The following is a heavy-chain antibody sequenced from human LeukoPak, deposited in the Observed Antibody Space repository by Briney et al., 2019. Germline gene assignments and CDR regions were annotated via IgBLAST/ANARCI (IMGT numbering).Heavy chain of an antibody. J-gene: IGHJ2*01. CDR2: ISSTTSYI. Sequence: MAGGSLRLSCAASGFTFSSYSMHWVRQAPGKGLEWVSSISSTTSYIYHADSVKGRFTISRDNAKNSLYLQMNSLRAEDTAVYYCAREVLVVAATTFWYFDLWGRGTLVTVSS. CDR1: GFTFSSYS. CDR3: AREVLVVAATTFWYFDL. D-gene: IGHD2-15*01. V-gene: IGHV3-21*01.